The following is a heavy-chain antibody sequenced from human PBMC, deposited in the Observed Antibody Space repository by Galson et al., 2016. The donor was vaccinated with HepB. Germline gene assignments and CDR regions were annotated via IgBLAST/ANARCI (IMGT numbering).Heavy chain of an antibody. CDR2: SGLYDNGHSP. CDR3: VRSIGPTGMDV. J-gene: IGHJ6*02. CDR1: GFILSDHY. D-gene: IGHD2-15*01. Sequence: SLRLSCAASGFILSDHYIDWVRRAPGKGLEWVGRSGLYDNGHSPRYAASASGRFAFSRDDSKNSVYLQMTSLSTEDTGVYYCVRSIGPTGMDVWGQGTTVTVS. V-gene: IGHV3-72*01.